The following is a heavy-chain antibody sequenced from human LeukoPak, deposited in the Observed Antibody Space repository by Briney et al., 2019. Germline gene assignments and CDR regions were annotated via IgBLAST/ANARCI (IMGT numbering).Heavy chain of an antibody. V-gene: IGHV4-34*01. CDR3: ARHRSWFGESQLGPRGPVDY. CDR2: INHSGST. Sequence: SETLSLTCAVYGGSFSGYYWSWIRQPPGKGLEWIGEINHSGSTNYNPSLKSRVTISVDTSKNQFSLKLSSVTAADTAVYYCARHRSWFGESQLGPRGPVDYWGQGTLVTVSS. CDR1: GGSFSGYY. J-gene: IGHJ4*02. D-gene: IGHD3-10*01.